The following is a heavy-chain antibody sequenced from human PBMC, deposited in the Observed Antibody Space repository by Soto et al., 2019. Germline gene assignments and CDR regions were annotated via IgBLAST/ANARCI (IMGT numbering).Heavy chain of an antibody. J-gene: IGHJ6*02. Sequence: EVQLVESGGGLVQPGGSLRLSCAASGFTFSSYWMSWVRQAPGKGLEWVANIKQDGSEKYYVDSVKGRFTISRDNAKNSLYLQMNSLRAEDTAVYYCARGGLTHEDYYYYYGMDVWGQGTTVTVSS. D-gene: IGHD3-16*01. CDR1: GFTFSSYW. V-gene: IGHV3-7*05. CDR2: IKQDGSEK. CDR3: ARGGLTHEDYYYYYGMDV.